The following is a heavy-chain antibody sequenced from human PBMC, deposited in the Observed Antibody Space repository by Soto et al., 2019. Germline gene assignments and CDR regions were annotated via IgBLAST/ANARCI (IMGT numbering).Heavy chain of an antibody. V-gene: IGHV4-39*01. Sequence: SETLSLTCTVSGGSISSSSYYWGWIRQPPGKGLEWIGSIYYSGSTYYNPSLKSRVTISVDTSKNQFSLKLSSVTAADTAVYYCARTGDYATRRYYYDSSGYYPFDYWGQGTLVTVSS. D-gene: IGHD3-22*01. J-gene: IGHJ4*02. CDR1: GGSISSSSYY. CDR3: ARTGDYATRRYYYDSSGYYPFDY. CDR2: IYYSGST.